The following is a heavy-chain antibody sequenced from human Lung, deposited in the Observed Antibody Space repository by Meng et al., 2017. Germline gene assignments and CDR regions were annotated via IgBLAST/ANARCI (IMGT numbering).Heavy chain of an antibody. V-gene: IGHV4-34*01. Sequence: QGQQQQWGAGLLKPSATLSLTCVVSGGSFSDYYWSWIRQPPGKGLEWIGEINHSGSTNYNPSLESRATISVDTSQNNLSLKLSSVTAADSAVYYCARGPTTMAHDFDYWGQGTLVTVSS. CDR2: INHSGST. D-gene: IGHD4-11*01. J-gene: IGHJ4*02. CDR3: ARGPTTMAHDFDY. CDR1: GGSFSDYY.